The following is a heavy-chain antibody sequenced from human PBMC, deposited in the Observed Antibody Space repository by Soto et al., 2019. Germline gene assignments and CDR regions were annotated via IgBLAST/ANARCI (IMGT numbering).Heavy chain of an antibody. CDR2: ISSSSSYI. CDR3: ARDGAGYCSSTSCYAGGYYYYGMDV. V-gene: IGHV3-21*01. D-gene: IGHD2-2*01. Sequence: EVQLVESGGGLVKPGGSLRLSCAASGFTFSSYSMNWVRQAPGKGLEWVSSISSSSSYIYYEDSVKGRFTISRDNAKNSLYLQMNSLRGEDTAVYYCARDGAGYCSSTSCYAGGYYYYGMDVWGQGTTVTVS. CDR1: GFTFSSYS. J-gene: IGHJ6*02.